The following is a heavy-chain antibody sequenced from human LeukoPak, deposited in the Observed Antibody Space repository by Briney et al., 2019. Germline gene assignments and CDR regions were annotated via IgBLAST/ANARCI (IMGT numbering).Heavy chain of an antibody. CDR1: GGSFSGYY. J-gene: IGHJ5*02. D-gene: IGHD2-2*01. CDR2: INHSGST. V-gene: IGHV4-34*01. Sequence: SETLSLTYAVYGGSFSGYYWSWIRQPPGKGLEWIGEINHSGSTNYNPSLKSRVTISVDTSKNQFSLKLSSVTAADTAVYYCARGGNCSSTSCYFSWFDPWGQGTLVTVSS. CDR3: ARGGNCSSTSCYFSWFDP.